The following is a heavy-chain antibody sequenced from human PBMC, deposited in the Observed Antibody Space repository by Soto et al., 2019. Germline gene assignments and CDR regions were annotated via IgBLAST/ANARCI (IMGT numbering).Heavy chain of an antibody. Sequence: SETLSLTCTVSGGSISSYYWSWVRQPPGKGLEWIGYIYYSGSTYYNPSLKSRVTISVDTSKNQFSLNLRSVTAADTAVYYCARRHAPRYTTGNNHFDFWGQGSLVTVSS. D-gene: IGHD1-1*01. CDR3: ARRHAPRYTTGNNHFDF. CDR1: GGSISSYY. V-gene: IGHV4-59*08. CDR2: IYYSGST. J-gene: IGHJ4*02.